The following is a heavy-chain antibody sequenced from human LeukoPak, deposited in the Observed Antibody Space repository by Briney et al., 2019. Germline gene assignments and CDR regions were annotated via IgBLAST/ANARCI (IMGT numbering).Heavy chain of an antibody. D-gene: IGHD2-2*02. CDR2: INGDGSST. CDR1: GFAFNTYW. CDR3: ARDLQYTLIWSDP. J-gene: IGHJ5*02. Sequence: GGSLRLSCVASGFAFNTYWMHWVRQAPGKGLVWVSRINGDGSSTSYADSVKGRFTISRDSAKNTLYLQMNSLRAEDTAVYSCARDLQYTLIWSDPWGQGTLVTVSS. V-gene: IGHV3-74*01.